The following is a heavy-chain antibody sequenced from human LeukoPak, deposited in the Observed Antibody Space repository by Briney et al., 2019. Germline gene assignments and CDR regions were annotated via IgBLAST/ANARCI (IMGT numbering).Heavy chain of an antibody. Sequence: ASVKVSCKASGGTFSSYAISWVRQAPGQGLEWMGGIIPIFGTANYAQKFQGRVTITADESTSTAYMELSSLRSEDTAVYYCARGFFKRWLQLPRYFDYWGQGTLVTVSS. CDR1: GGTFSSYA. D-gene: IGHD5-24*01. CDR3: ARGFFKRWLQLPRYFDY. V-gene: IGHV1-69*13. J-gene: IGHJ4*02. CDR2: IIPIFGTA.